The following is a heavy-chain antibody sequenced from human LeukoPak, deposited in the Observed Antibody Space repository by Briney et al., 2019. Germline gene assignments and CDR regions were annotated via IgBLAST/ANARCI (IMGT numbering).Heavy chain of an antibody. D-gene: IGHD1-26*01. Sequence: GGSLRLSCAASGFTLSSYWMSWVRQAPGKGLEWVANIKQDGSEKYYVDSVKGRLTISRDNAKNSLYLQMNSLRAEDTAVYYCARVGGSYWGWFDPWGQGTLVTVSS. CDR1: GFTLSSYW. CDR3: ARVGGSYWGWFDP. J-gene: IGHJ5*02. CDR2: IKQDGSEK. V-gene: IGHV3-7*01.